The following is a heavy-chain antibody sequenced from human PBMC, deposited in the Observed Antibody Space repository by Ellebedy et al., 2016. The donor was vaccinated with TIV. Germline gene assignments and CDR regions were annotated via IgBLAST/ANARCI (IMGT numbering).Heavy chain of an antibody. Sequence: ASVKVSCKASGYIVTNHAVHWVRQAPGQSFEWMGWINPANGETRYSQKFLGRVTITSDTSATTVYMELSSLRSEDTAVYFCARDKPGGDNWFDPWGQGTLVTVSS. CDR2: INPANGET. CDR3: ARDKPGGDNWFDP. J-gene: IGHJ5*02. D-gene: IGHD3-16*01. CDR1: GYIVTNHA. V-gene: IGHV1-3*01.